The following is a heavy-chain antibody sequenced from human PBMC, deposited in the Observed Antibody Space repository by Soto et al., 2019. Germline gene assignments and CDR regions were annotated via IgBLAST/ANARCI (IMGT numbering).Heavy chain of an antibody. J-gene: IGHJ6*03. V-gene: IGHV1-3*01. D-gene: IGHD3-16*01. CDR3: ARGGEATFTHYYYYMDV. CDR2: INGGNGKS. CDR1: GYTFSTYE. Sequence: QVQLVQSGAEVKKPGASVKVSCEASGYTFSTYEMHWVRQAPGQRPEWMGWINGGNGKSKYSETLQGSVTFTRDTSASTAYMELTSLRSEDTAAYYCARGGEATFTHYYYYMDVWGTGTTVTVSS.